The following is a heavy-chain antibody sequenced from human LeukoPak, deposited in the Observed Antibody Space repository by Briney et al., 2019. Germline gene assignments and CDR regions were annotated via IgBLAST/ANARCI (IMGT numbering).Heavy chain of an antibody. V-gene: IGHV3-20*04. D-gene: IGHD3-10*01. CDR2: INWNGGST. CDR1: GFTFDDYG. J-gene: IGHJ4*02. Sequence: GGSLRLSCAASGFTFDDYGMSWVRQAPGKGLEWVSGINWNGGSTGYADSVKGRFTISRDNAKNSLYLQMNSLRAEDTALYYCARERPYGSRSYPLYYFDYWGQGTLVTVSS. CDR3: ARERPYGSRSYPLYYFDY.